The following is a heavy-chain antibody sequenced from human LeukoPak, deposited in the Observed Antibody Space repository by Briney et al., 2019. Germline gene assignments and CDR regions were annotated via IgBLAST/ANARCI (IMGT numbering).Heavy chain of an antibody. V-gene: IGHV5-51*01. CDR2: IYPDDSDT. CDR3: ARAETSRLDPFDC. Sequence: RGESLKISCKASGYNFTSSWIGWVRQMPGKGLECMGIIYPDDSDTRYSPSFQGQVTISADKSISTAYLQWSSLTASDTAMYYCARAETSRLDPFDCWGRGTLVTVSS. J-gene: IGHJ4*02. CDR1: GYNFTSSW.